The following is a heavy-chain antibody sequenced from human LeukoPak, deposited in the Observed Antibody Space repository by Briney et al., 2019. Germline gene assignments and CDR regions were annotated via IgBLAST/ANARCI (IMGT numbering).Heavy chain of an antibody. CDR1: GFTFDDYG. D-gene: IGHD3-9*01. CDR3: ARARSTGYYVADY. V-gene: IGHV3-20*04. Sequence: GGSLRLSCAASGFTFDDYGMSWVRQAPGKGLEWVSGINWNGGSTGYADSVKGRLTISRDDAKNSLYLQMNSLRAEDTALYYCARARSTGYYVADYWGQGTLVTVSS. CDR2: INWNGGST. J-gene: IGHJ4*02.